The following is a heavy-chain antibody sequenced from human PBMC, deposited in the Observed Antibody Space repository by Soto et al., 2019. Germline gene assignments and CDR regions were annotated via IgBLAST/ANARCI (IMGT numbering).Heavy chain of an antibody. D-gene: IGHD6-6*01. CDR3: ARDSSSFDY. J-gene: IGHJ4*02. V-gene: IGHV3-33*01. CDR2: IWYDGSNK. CDR1: GFTFSSYG. Sequence: QVQLVESGGGVVQPGRSLRLSCAASGFTFSSYGMHWVRQAPGKGLEWVAVIWYDGSNKYYADAVKGRFTISRDNSKNTLYLQMNSLRAEDTAVYYCARDSSSFDYWGQGTLVTVSS.